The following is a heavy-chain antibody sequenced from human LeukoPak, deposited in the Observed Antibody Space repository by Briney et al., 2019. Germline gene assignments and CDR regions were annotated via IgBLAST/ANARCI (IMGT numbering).Heavy chain of an antibody. D-gene: IGHD1-26*01. V-gene: IGHV5-51*01. J-gene: IGHJ4*02. CDR3: ARQYSGSYLVDY. Sequence: PGESLKISCKTSGYKFIDHWIGWVRQMPGKGLEWMGIIYPGDSDTRYSPSFQVQVTISADKSIRTAYLQWSSLKASDTAMYYCARQYSGSYLVDYWGQGTLVTVSS. CDR1: GYKFIDHW. CDR2: IYPGDSDT.